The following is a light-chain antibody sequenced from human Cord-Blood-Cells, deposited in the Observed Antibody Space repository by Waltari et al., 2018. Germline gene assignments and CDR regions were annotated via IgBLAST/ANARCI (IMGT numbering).Light chain of an antibody. J-gene: IGLJ1*01. CDR3: SSYTSSSTYV. Sequence: QSALTQPASVSGSPGQSITISCTGTSSDVGGYHYVSWYQQHPGKAPKLIIYDVSHRPSGVSKRFSGSKSGNTASLTISGLQAEDEADYYCSSYTSSSTYVFGTGTKVTVL. V-gene: IGLV2-14*01. CDR1: SSDVGGYHY. CDR2: DVS.